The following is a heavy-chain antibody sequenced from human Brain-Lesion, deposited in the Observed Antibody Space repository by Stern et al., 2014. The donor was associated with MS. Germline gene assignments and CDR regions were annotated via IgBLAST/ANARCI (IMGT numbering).Heavy chain of an antibody. CDR3: ARDQRGITIFGEVTDYYYLGMDV. V-gene: IGHV1-2*02. J-gene: IGHJ6*02. CDR1: GYIFTGYY. CDR2: INPNTGGT. Sequence: VHLVESGAEVKKPGASVKVSCKTSGYIFTGYYIHWVRQAPGQGLEWMAWINPNTGGTKYAQKFQGRVTMSRDTSISTAYVELSSLTSDDTAVYYCARDQRGITIFGEVTDYYYLGMDVWGQGTTVTVSS. D-gene: IGHD3-3*01.